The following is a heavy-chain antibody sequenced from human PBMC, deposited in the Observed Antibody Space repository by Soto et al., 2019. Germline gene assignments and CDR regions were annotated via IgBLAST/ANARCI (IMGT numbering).Heavy chain of an antibody. V-gene: IGHV4-31*03. Sequence: SETLSLTCTVSGGSISSGGYYWSWIRQHPGKGLEWIGYIYYSGSTYYHPSLKSRVTISVDTSKNQFSLKLSSVTAADTAVYYCARDRPDSSGYYFFEYWGQGTLVTVSS. D-gene: IGHD3-22*01. CDR1: GGSISSGGYY. CDR3: ARDRPDSSGYYFFEY. J-gene: IGHJ4*02. CDR2: IYYSGST.